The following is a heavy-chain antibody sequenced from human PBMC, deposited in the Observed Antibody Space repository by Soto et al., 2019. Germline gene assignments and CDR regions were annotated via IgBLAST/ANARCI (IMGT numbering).Heavy chain of an antibody. J-gene: IGHJ5*02. CDR3: ARYVKVVGLRFLEWRHPAIFYP. D-gene: IGHD3-3*01. CDR2: IYYSGST. Sequence: QLQLQESGPGLVKPSETLSLTCTVSGGSISSSSYYWGWIRQPPGKGLEWIGSIYYSGSTYYNPSLKSRATTSEDTSNHQLTLKLGYVTAVDTAVSYCARYVKVVGLRFLEWRHPAIFYPWGQRTLVTVAS. CDR1: GGSISSSSYY. V-gene: IGHV4-39*01.